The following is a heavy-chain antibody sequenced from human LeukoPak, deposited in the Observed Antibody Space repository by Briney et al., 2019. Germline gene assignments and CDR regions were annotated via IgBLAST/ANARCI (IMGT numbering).Heavy chain of an antibody. D-gene: IGHD5-24*01. Sequence: ASVKVSCKASGYTFTGYYIHWVRQAPGQGLEWMGWINPNSGGTNSAQKFQGRVTLTRDTSISTAYMEPSRLRSDDTAVYYCARVSRWLYSYYFDYWGQGTLVTVSS. CDR1: GYTFTGYY. J-gene: IGHJ4*02. CDR3: ARVSRWLYSYYFDY. V-gene: IGHV1-2*02. CDR2: INPNSGGT.